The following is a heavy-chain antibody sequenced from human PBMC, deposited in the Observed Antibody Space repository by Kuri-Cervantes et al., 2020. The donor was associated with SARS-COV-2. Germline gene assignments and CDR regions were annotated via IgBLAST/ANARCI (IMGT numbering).Heavy chain of an antibody. CDR1: GFTFSSYA. V-gene: IGHV3-23*01. CDR2: ISGSGGST. Sequence: GESLKISCAASGFTFSSYAMSWVRQAPGKGLEWVSAISGSGGSTYYADSVKGRFTISRDNSKNTLYLQMNSLRAEDTAVYYCAKSPPGIAAAGAFDYWGQGTLVTVSS. J-gene: IGHJ4*02. CDR3: AKSPPGIAAAGAFDY. D-gene: IGHD6-13*01.